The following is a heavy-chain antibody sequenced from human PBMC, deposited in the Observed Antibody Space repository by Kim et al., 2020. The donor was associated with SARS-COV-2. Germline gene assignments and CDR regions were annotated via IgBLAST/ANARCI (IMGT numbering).Heavy chain of an antibody. CDR2: IIPIFGTA. CDR3: ASTRADIGYYFDY. CDR1: GGTFSSYA. Sequence: SVKVSCKASGGTFSSYAISWVRQAPGQGLEWMGGIIPIFGTANYAQKFQGRVTITADESTSTAYMELSSLRSEDTAVYYCASTRADIGYYFDYWGQGTLVTVSS. J-gene: IGHJ4*02. V-gene: IGHV1-69*13.